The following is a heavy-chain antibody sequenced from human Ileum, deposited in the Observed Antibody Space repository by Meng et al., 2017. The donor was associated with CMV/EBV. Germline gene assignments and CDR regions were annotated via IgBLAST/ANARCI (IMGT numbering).Heavy chain of an antibody. CDR3: ALSYDSSGCFDY. CDR2: IYHSGST. V-gene: IGHV4-4*02. D-gene: IGHD3-22*01. CDR1: GGSISSSNW. Sequence: CAVSGGSISSSNWWSWVRQPPGKGLEWIGDIYHSGSTNYNPSLKSRVTISVDKSKNQFSLKLSSVTAADTAVYYCALSYDSSGCFDYWGQGTLVTVSS. J-gene: IGHJ4*02.